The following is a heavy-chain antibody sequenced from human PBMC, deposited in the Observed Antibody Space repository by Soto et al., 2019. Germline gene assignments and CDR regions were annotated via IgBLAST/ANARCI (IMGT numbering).Heavy chain of an antibody. D-gene: IGHD3-10*01. V-gene: IGHV4-59*08. CDR3: ARLNYYASGSYSSVDH. J-gene: IGHJ4*02. Sequence: QVQLQESAPGLVRPSETLSLTCTVSGGSVNSYYWGWIRQPPGMGLEWIGYVYYSGGTKYNPSLASRVTISIDTSKNRFSLKLTSVTAADTAVYYCARLNYYASGSYSSVDHWGQGTVVTVSS. CDR1: GGSVNSYY. CDR2: VYYSGGT.